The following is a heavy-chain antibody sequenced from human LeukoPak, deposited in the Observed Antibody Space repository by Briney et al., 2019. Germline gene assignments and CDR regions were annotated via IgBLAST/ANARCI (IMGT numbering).Heavy chain of an antibody. CDR1: GFTFSSYA. V-gene: IGHV3-23*01. Sequence: PGGSLRLSCAASGFTFSSYAMSWVRQAPGKGLEWVSAISGSGGSTYYADSVKGRFTISRDNSKNTLYLQMNSLRAEDTAVYYCAKCQSGYSYGFRLGYYFDYWGQGTLVTVSS. CDR3: AKCQSGYSYGFRLGYYFDY. J-gene: IGHJ4*02. D-gene: IGHD5-18*01. CDR2: ISGSGGST.